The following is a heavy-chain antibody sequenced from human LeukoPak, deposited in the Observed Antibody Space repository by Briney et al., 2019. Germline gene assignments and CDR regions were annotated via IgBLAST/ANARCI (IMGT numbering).Heavy chain of an antibody. CDR3: AKDNDYSNYEDAFDI. CDR1: GFTFSNYG. V-gene: IGHV3-33*05. D-gene: IGHD4-11*01. CDR2: ISYDGSNK. J-gene: IGHJ3*02. Sequence: GGSLRLSCAASGFTFSNYGMHWVRQAPGRGLEWVAVISYDGSNKYYADSVKGRFTISRDNSKNTLYLQMNSLRAEDTAVYYCAKDNDYSNYEDAFDIWGQGTMVTVSS.